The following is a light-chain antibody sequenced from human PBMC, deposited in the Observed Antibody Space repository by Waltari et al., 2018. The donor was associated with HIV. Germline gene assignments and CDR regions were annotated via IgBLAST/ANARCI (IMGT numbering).Light chain of an antibody. V-gene: IGLV2-14*01. J-gene: IGLJ3*02. CDR2: EVS. CDR3: SSFTGTTALV. Sequence: QSALTQPASVSGSPGQSITISCTGTSRYIGGSKSVSWFQQHPDKAPKLIIYEVSNRPSEISNRFSGSKSGNTASLTISELQAEDEADYYCSSFTGTTALVFGGGTKLTVL. CDR1: SRYIGGSKS.